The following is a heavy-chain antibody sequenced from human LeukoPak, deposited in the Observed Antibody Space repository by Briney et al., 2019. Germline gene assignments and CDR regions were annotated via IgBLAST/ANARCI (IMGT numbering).Heavy chain of an antibody. Sequence: PSETLSLTCTVSGGSIGSYYWSWIRQPPGKGLEWIGYIYTSGSTNYNPSLKSRVTISVDTSKNQFSLKLSSVTAADTAVYYCARYGEWLLRVWNWFDPWGQGTLVTVSS. J-gene: IGHJ5*02. CDR1: GGSIGSYY. D-gene: IGHD3-22*01. CDR2: IYTSGST. CDR3: ARYGEWLLRVWNWFDP. V-gene: IGHV4-4*09.